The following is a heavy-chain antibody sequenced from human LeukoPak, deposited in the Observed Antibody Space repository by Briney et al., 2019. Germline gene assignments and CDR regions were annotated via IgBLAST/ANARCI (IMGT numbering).Heavy chain of an antibody. Sequence: SETLSLPFTVSGGSINRYYWSWIRPPPGKGLEWIGYIYDSGSTNYNPSLKSRVTISVDTSNNQFSLKLSSVTAADTAVYYCACLTTADAFDIWGQGTMVTVSS. CDR2: IYDSGST. D-gene: IGHD3-22*01. CDR1: GGSINRYY. J-gene: IGHJ3*02. V-gene: IGHV4-59*01. CDR3: ACLTTADAFDI.